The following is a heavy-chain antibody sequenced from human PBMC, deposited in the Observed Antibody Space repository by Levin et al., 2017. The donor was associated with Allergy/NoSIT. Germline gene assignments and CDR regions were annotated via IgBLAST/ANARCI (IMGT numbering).Heavy chain of an antibody. CDR2: IHSDTTIT. V-gene: IGHV3-74*01. CDR3: VRGGCSSTSCLDY. CDR1: GFTFSPYY. J-gene: IGHJ4*02. Sequence: RPGGSLRLSCAASGFTFSPYYMHWVRQAPGKGLAWVSNIHSDTTITNYADSVKGRFTISRDNAKNTLYLQMNSLRAEDTAVYYCVRGGCSSTSCLDYWGQGTLVTVSS. D-gene: IGHD2-2*01.